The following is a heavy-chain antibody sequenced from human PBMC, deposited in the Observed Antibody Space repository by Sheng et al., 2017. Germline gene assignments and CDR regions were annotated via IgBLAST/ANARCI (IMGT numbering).Heavy chain of an antibody. CDR1: GGSISSSSYY. D-gene: IGHD3-3*01. J-gene: IGHJ6*03. CDR2: IYYSGST. V-gene: IGHV4-39*01. CDR3: ADTYYDFWSGYRGYYMDV. Sequence: QLQLQESGPGLVKPSETLSLTCTVSGGSISSSSYYWGWIRQPPGKGLEWIGSIYYSGSTYYNPSLKSRVTISVDTSKNQFSLKLSSVTAADTAVYYCADTYYDFWSGYRGYYMDVWGKGTXVTVSS.